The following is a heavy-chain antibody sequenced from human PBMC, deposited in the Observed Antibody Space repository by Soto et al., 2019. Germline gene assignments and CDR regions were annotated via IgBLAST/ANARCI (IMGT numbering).Heavy chain of an antibody. V-gene: IGHV4-59*01. D-gene: IGHD1-26*01. Sequence: SETLSLTCTVSGGSISSYYWSWIRQPPGKGLEWIGYIYYSGSTNYNPSLKSRVTISVDTSKNQFSLKLSSVTAADTAVYYCARRYGGNFDNWGQGTLVTVSS. CDR1: GGSISSYY. J-gene: IGHJ4*02. CDR2: IYYSGST. CDR3: ARRYGGNFDN.